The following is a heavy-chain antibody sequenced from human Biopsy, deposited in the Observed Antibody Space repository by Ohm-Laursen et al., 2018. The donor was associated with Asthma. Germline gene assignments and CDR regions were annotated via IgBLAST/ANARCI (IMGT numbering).Heavy chain of an antibody. D-gene: IGHD2-2*01. CDR1: GFTFSSYW. CDR2: IKKDGSEK. J-gene: IGHJ6*02. V-gene: IGHV3-7*01. Sequence: SLRLSCTASGFTFSSYWMSWVRQAPGKGLKWVANIKKDGSEKYYVDSVKGRFTISRDNAKNSLYLHMNSLRAEDTAVYYCARGGYCTSPTCPWGRYATDVWGQGTTVTVSS. CDR3: ARGGYCTSPTCPWGRYATDV.